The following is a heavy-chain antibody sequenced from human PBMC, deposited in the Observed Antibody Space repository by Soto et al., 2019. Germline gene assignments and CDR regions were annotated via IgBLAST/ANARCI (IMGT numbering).Heavy chain of an antibody. V-gene: IGHV4-31*03. J-gene: IGHJ6*03. Sequence: SETLSLTCTVSGGSISSGGYYWSWIRQHPGKGLEWIGYIYYSGSTYYNPSLKSRVTISVDTSKNQFSLKLSSVTAADTAVYYCARDFRTTNDPSGYMDVWGKGTTVTVSS. CDR3: ARDFRTTNDPSGYMDV. D-gene: IGHD4-4*01. CDR2: IYYSGST. CDR1: GGSISSGGYY.